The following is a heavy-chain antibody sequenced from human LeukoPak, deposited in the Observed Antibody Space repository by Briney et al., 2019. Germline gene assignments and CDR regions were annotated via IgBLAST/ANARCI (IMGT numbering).Heavy chain of an antibody. D-gene: IGHD6-25*01. CDR2: INPSGGST. CDR1: GYTFTSYY. J-gene: IGHJ4*02. CDR3: ARDGGSYGGYLYRDY. Sequence: ASVKVSCKASGYTFTSYYMHWVRQAPGQGLEGMGIINPSGGSTSYAQKFQGRVTMNRDTSTSTVYMELSSLRSEDTAVYYCARDGGSYGGYLYRDYWGQGTLVTVSS. V-gene: IGHV1-46*01.